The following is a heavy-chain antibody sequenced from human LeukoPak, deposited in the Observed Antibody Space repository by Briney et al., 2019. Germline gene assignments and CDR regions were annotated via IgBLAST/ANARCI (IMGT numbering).Heavy chain of an antibody. J-gene: IGHJ5*02. CDR1: GGSISSGGYY. CDR2: IYYSGCT. D-gene: IGHD5-12*01. V-gene: IGHV4-31*03. Sequence: SETLSLTCTVSGGSISSGGYYWSWIRQHPGKGLEWIGYIYYSGCTYYNPSLKSRVTISVDTSKNQFSLKLSSVTAADTAVYYCARDRATTRSHNWFDPWGQGTLVTVSS. CDR3: ARDRATTRSHNWFDP.